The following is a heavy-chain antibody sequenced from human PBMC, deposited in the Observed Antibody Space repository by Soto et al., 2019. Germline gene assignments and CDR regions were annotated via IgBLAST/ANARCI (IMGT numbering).Heavy chain of an antibody. Sequence: QVELVESGGGVVQPGRSLRLSCAASGFTFSRYGMHWVRQAPGKGLEWVAVIWYDGSNKYYADSVKGRFTISRDNSKNTLYLQMNSLRAEDTAVYYCARGGGASYFDYWGQGTLVTVSS. CDR3: ARGGGASYFDY. D-gene: IGHD1-26*01. V-gene: IGHV3-33*01. CDR2: IWYDGSNK. CDR1: GFTFSRYG. J-gene: IGHJ4*02.